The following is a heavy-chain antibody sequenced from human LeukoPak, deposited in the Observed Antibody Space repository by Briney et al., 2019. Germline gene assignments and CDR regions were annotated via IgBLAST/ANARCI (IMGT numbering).Heavy chain of an antibody. CDR1: GYTFTSYG. V-gene: IGHV1-18*01. CDR3: ARHQRLLWFGGAEYFQH. CDR2: ISAYNGNT. J-gene: IGHJ1*01. D-gene: IGHD3-10*01. Sequence: ASVKLSCKASGYTFTSYGISWVRQAPGQGLERVGWISAYNGNTNYAQQLQGRVTMTTETSTSTAYMELRSLRSDDTAVYYCARHQRLLWFGGAEYFQHWGQGTLVTVSS.